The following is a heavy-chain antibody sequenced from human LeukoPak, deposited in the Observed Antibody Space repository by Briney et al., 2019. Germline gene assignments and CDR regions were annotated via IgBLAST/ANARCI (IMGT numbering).Heavy chain of an antibody. CDR3: ARGRSSSWYWSDWSDY. J-gene: IGHJ4*02. CDR2: ISAYNGNT. CDR1: GYTFTSYG. V-gene: IGHV1-18*01. D-gene: IGHD6-13*01. Sequence: VASVKVSCKASGYTFTSYGISWVRQAPGPGLEWLGWISAYNGNTNYAQKLQGRVTMTTDTSTSTAYMELSSLRSEDTAVYYCARGRSSSWYWSDWSDYWGQGTLVTVSS.